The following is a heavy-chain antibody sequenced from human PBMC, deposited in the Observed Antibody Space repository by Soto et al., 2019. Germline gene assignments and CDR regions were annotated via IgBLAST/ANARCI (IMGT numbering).Heavy chain of an antibody. D-gene: IGHD2-15*01. CDR1: GFSFSFYT. J-gene: IGHJ4*02. CDR3: AKARIEPYCSGGRCPPPDF. V-gene: IGHV3-21*01. CDR2: ITRDSAYI. Sequence: GGSLRLSCAASGFSFSFYTMDWVRQAPGKGLEWVSSITRDSAYIYYAASVKGRFTISRDNAKNSLYLQMNSLRAEDTAVYYCAKARIEPYCSGGRCPPPDFWGQGTLVTVYS.